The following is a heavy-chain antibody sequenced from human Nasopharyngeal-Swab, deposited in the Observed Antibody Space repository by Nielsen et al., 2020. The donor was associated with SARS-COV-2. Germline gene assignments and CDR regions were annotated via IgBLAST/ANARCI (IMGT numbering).Heavy chain of an antibody. J-gene: IGHJ2*01. CDR2: ISYDGSNK. Sequence: GESLKISCAASGFTFSSYGMHWVRQAPGKGLEWVAVISYDGSNKYYADSVKGRFTISRDNSKNTLYLQMNSLRAEDTAVYYCATTPLRVVPATRGAGWYFDLWGRGTLVTVSS. CDR1: GFTFSSYG. CDR3: ATTPLRVVPATRGAGWYFDL. D-gene: IGHD2-2*01. V-gene: IGHV3-30*03.